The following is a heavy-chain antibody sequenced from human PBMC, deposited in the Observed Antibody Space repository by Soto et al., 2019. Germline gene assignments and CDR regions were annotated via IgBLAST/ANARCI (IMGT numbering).Heavy chain of an antibody. V-gene: IGHV3-15*07. CDR2: IKSKSNGETT. J-gene: IGHJ5*02. D-gene: IGHD2-8*01. Sequence: GGSLRLSCTTAGFTFADAWMNWIRQTPGMGLEWVGRIKSKSNGETTDYAAAVKGRFTISRDDAERTVYLEMASLKTEDTAVYYCALMIGSTFDPWGQGTLVTVSS. CDR3: ALMIGSTFDP. CDR1: GFTFADAW.